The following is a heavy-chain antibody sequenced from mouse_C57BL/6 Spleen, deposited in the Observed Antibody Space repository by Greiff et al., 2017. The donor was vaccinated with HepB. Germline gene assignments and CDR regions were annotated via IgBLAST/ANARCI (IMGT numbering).Heavy chain of an antibody. CDR1: GYTFTSYD. CDR3: DGYDYDGAWFAY. J-gene: IGHJ3*01. CDR2: IYPRDGST. Sequence: QVQLQQSGPELVKPGASVKLSCKASGYTFTSYDINWVKQRPGQGLEWIGRIYPRDGSTKYNEKLKGKATLTVDTSSSTAYMELHILTSEYSAVYFWDGYDYDGAWFAYWGQGTLVTVSA. V-gene: IGHV1-85*01. D-gene: IGHD2-4*01.